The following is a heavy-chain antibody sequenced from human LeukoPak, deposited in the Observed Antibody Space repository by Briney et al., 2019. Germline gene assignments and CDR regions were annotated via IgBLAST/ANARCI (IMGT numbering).Heavy chain of an antibody. CDR2: IDYSGST. J-gene: IGHJ4*02. Sequence: SETLSLTCTVSGGSISTYYWSWIRQPPGKGLEWIAYIDYSGSTSYNPSLKSRVTISADTSKNQFSLTLSSVTAADTAVYYCARGHYGSGTGTYSHWGQGTLVTVSS. CDR1: GGSISTYY. CDR3: ARGHYGSGTGTYSH. V-gene: IGHV4-59*01. D-gene: IGHD3-10*01.